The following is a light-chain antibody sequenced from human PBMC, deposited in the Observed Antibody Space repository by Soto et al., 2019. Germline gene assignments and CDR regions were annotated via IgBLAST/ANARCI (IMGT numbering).Light chain of an antibody. CDR2: DAS. CDR3: QQYGTSPQT. CDR1: QSVSGRY. V-gene: IGKV3-20*01. Sequence: EIVLTQSPGTLSLSPGERATLSCRASQSVSGRYLSWYQQKPGQTPRLLIYDASTRATGIPDRFSGSGSGTDFTLTISRLEPEDSAVYYCQQYGTSPQTFGQGTKVDIK. J-gene: IGKJ1*01.